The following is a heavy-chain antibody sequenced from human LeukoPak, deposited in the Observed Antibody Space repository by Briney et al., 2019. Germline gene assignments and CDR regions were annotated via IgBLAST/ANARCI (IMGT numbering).Heavy chain of an antibody. D-gene: IGHD1-26*01. CDR2: VYYSGST. Sequence: PSESLSLTRTVSGGSISSYYWSWIRQPPGKGLEWIGEVYYSGSTNYSPSLKSRVTISVDTSKNQFSLRLSSVTAAGTAVYYSARLASGSYGPLTPFDYWGQGTLVTVSS. J-gene: IGHJ4*02. CDR1: GGSISSYY. CDR3: ARLASGSYGPLTPFDY. V-gene: IGHV4-59*08.